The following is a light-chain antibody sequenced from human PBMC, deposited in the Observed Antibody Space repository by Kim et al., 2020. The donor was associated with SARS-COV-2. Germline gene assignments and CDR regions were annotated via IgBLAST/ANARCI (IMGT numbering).Light chain of an antibody. CDR1: QSISSY. CDR3: QQSYSTLSVT. V-gene: IGKV1-39*01. Sequence: SVGDRVTITCLASQSISSYLNWYQQKPGKAPKLLIYAASSLQSGVPSRFSGSGSGTDFTLTISSLQPEDFATYYCQQSYSTLSVTFGQGTRLEIK. J-gene: IGKJ5*01. CDR2: AAS.